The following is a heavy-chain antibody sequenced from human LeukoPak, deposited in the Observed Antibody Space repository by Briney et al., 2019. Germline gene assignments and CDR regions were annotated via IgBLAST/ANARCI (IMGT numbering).Heavy chain of an antibody. CDR1: GDSISSYY. J-gene: IGHJ5*02. D-gene: IGHD3-16*01. Sequence: PSETLSLTCTVSGDSISSYYWSWIRQPPGKGLEWIGYMYYSGDTNYNPSLKSRVTISVDTSKNQFSLKLSSVTAADTAFYYCARQGLGYWFDPWGQGTLVTVSS. CDR2: MYYSGDT. V-gene: IGHV4-59*01. CDR3: ARQGLGYWFDP.